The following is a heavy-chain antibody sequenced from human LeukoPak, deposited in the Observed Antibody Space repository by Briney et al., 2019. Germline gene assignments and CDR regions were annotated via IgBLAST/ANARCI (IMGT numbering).Heavy chain of an antibody. D-gene: IGHD3-16*02. V-gene: IGHV3-33*06. J-gene: IGHJ3*02. CDR1: GLTFSSYG. Sequence: GGSLRLSCATPGLTFSSYGMHWVRQAPGKGLEWVAVIWYDGSNKYYADSVKGRFTISRDNSKNTLYPQMNSLRAEDTAVYYCAKLSDLNAFDIWGQGTMVTVSS. CDR3: AKLSDLNAFDI. CDR2: IWYDGSNK.